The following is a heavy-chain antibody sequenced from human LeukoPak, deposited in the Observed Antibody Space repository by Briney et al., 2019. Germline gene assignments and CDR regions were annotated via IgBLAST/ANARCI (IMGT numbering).Heavy chain of an antibody. Sequence: GGSLRLSCAASGFTFSSYGMHWVRQAPGKGLEWVAVISYDGSNKYYADSVKGRFTISRDNSKNTLYLQMNSLRAEDTAVYYCAKDVLRQLVPNYYYGMDVWGQGTTVTVSS. CDR2: ISYDGSNK. J-gene: IGHJ6*02. D-gene: IGHD6-6*01. CDR1: GFTFSSYG. CDR3: AKDVLRQLVPNYYYGMDV. V-gene: IGHV3-30*18.